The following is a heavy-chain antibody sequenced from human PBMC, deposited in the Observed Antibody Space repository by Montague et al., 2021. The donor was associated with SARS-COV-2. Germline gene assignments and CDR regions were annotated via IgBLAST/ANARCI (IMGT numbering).Heavy chain of an antibody. CDR3: ARDHEMASQPGYFDA. CDR2: IYSSGTT. Sequence: TLSLTCTVSGDSMSSGRYYWTWIRQPAGKRLEWIGRIYSSGTTNYNPSLKSRVTLLVDTSKNRFSLKLNSVTAADTAVYFCARDHEMASQPGYFDAWGQGTLVTVSS. CDR1: GDSMSSGRYY. D-gene: IGHD5-24*01. J-gene: IGHJ4*02. V-gene: IGHV4-61*02.